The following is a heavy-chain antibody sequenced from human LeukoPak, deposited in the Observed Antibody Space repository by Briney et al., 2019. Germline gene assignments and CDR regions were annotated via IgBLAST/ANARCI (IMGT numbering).Heavy chain of an antibody. V-gene: IGHV3-30*02. D-gene: IGHD6-19*01. CDR1: GFTFSSYG. J-gene: IGHJ4*02. CDR3: ARDSTVLAVAGTGVDY. CDR2: IRYDGSNK. Sequence: GGSLRLSCAAPGFTFSSYGMHWVRQAPGKGLEWVAFIRYDGSNKYYADSVKGRFTISRDNSKNTLYLQMNSLRAEDTAVYYCARDSTVLAVAGTGVDYWGQGTLVTVSS.